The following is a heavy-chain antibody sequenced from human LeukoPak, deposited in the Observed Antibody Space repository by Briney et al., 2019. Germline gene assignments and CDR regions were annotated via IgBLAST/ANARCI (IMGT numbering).Heavy chain of an antibody. CDR3: AKSPDVIVGAPFDY. D-gene: IGHD1-26*01. Sequence: GGSLRLSCAASGFTFDDYAMHWVRQAPGKGLEWVSLISWDGGSTYYADSVKGRFTISRDNSKSSLYLQMNSLRAEDTALYYCAKSPDVIVGAPFDYWGQGTLVTVSS. J-gene: IGHJ4*02. CDR2: ISWDGGST. V-gene: IGHV3-43D*03. CDR1: GFTFDDYA.